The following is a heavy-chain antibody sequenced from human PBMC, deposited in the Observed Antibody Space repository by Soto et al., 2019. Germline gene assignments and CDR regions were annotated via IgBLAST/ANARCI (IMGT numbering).Heavy chain of an antibody. V-gene: IGHV4-4*07. CDR3: ARESSGSGWYESRSYGMDV. D-gene: IGHD6-19*01. CDR2: IYTSGST. J-gene: IGHJ6*02. CDR1: GGSISSYY. Sequence: PSETLSLTCTVYGGSISSYYWSWIRQPAGKGLEWIGRIYTSGSTNYNPSLKSRVTMSVDTSKNQFSLKLSSVTAADTAVYYCARESSGSGWYESRSYGMDVWGQGTTVTVSS.